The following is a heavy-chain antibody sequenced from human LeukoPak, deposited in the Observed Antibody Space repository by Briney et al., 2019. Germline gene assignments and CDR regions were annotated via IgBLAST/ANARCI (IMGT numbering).Heavy chain of an antibody. CDR1: GFTFSSYS. D-gene: IGHD3-3*01. CDR3: ARDRRDITIFGVVIVEGFDY. V-gene: IGHV3-21*01. Sequence: GGSLRLSCAASGFTFSSYSMNWVRQAPGKGLEWVSSISSSSSYIYYADSVKGRFTISRDNAKNSLYLQMNSLRAEDTAVYYCARDRRDITIFGVVIVEGFDYWGQGTLVTVSS. J-gene: IGHJ4*02. CDR2: ISSSSSYI.